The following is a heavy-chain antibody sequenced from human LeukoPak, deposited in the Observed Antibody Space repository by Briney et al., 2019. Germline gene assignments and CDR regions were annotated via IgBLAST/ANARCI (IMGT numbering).Heavy chain of an antibody. CDR1: GFTFSSYA. D-gene: IGHD6-19*01. V-gene: IGHV3-23*01. J-gene: IGHJ6*02. CDR3: AKDRGGSSGWYANYYYGMDV. Sequence: PGGSLRLSRVASGFTFSSYAMSWVRQAPGKGLEWVSAISGSGGSTYYADSVKGRFTISRDNSKNTLYLQMNSLRAEDTAVYYCAKDRGGSSGWYANYYYGMDVWGQGTTVTVSS. CDR2: ISGSGGST.